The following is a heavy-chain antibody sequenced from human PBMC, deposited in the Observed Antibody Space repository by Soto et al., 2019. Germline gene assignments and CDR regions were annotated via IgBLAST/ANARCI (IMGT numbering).Heavy chain of an antibody. CDR1: GFTFSSYA. V-gene: IGHV3-23*01. D-gene: IGHD4-17*01. Sequence: GGSLRLSCAASGFTFSSYAMSWVRQAPGKGLEWVSAISGSGGSTYYADSVKGRFTISRDNSKNTLYLQMNSLRAEDTAVYYCAKGNQMTTVTTAGGYYYYMDVWGKGTTVTVSS. CDR3: AKGNQMTTVTTAGGYYYYMDV. J-gene: IGHJ6*03. CDR2: ISGSGGST.